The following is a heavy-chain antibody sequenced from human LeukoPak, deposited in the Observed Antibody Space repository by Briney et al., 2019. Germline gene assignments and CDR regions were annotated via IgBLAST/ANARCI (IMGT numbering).Heavy chain of an antibody. Sequence: SETLTLTCTVSGRSISRYYWSWLRQPPGKALECIGHIYYSGSTNYNPPLKSRVTISVDTSKNQYSLKLSSVTAADTAVYYCARGQRTYYYDSSGYYDYWGQGTLVTVSS. CDR1: GRSISRYY. V-gene: IGHV4-59*01. J-gene: IGHJ4*02. CDR3: ARGQRTYYYDSSGYYDY. CDR2: IYYSGST. D-gene: IGHD3-22*01.